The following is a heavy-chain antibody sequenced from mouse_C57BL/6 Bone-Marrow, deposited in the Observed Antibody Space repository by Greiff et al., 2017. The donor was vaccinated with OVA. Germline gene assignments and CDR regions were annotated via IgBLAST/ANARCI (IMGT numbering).Heavy chain of an antibody. CDR1: GSTFTDYY. Sequence: VQLKQSGPVLVKPGASVKMSCKASGSTFTDYYMTWVKQSPGKILEWIGVINPYNGGPSSNQKLKGKATLTVDKSSSTAYMELNSLTSEDSAVYYCARLDLLGYWGQGTTLTVSS. V-gene: IGHV1-19*01. CDR3: ARLDLLGY. J-gene: IGHJ2*01. D-gene: IGHD1-1*01. CDR2: INPYNGGP.